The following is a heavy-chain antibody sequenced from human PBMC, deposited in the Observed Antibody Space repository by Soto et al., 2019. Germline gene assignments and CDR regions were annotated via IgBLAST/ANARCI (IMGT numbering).Heavy chain of an antibody. Sequence: LRLSCAASGFTFSDYYMSWIRQAPGKGLEWVAYINNSSSYANYADSVKGRFTISRDNAKNALYLQMNSLRVEDTAVYYCAREIAARLWGKGTTVTVSS. CDR3: AREIAARL. CDR2: INNSSSYA. J-gene: IGHJ6*04. V-gene: IGHV3-11*06. CDR1: GFTFSDYY. D-gene: IGHD6-6*01.